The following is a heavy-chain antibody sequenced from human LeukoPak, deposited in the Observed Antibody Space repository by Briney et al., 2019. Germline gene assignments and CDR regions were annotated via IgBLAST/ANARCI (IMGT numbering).Heavy chain of an antibody. CDR3: AREEPLRGYFDY. CDR1: GYTFTGYY. D-gene: IGHD4-17*01. CDR2: INPNSGGT. V-gene: IGHV1-2*02. Sequence: ASVKVSCKASGYTFTGYYMHWVRQAPGQGLEWMGWINPNSGGTNYAQKFQGRVTMTRDTFISTAYMELSRLRSDDTAVYYCAREEPLRGYFDYWGQGTLVTVSS. J-gene: IGHJ4*02.